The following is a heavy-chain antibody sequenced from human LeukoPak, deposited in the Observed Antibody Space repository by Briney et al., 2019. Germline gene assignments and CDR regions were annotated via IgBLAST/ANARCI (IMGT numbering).Heavy chain of an antibody. CDR2: IYTSGST. CDR1: GGSISSSSYY. J-gene: IGHJ3*02. D-gene: IGHD5-24*01. V-gene: IGHV4-39*07. Sequence: KPSETLSLTCTVSGGSISSSSYYWGWIRQPPGKGLEWIGRIYTSGSTNYNPSLKSRVTMSVDTSKNQFSLKLSSVTAADTAVYYCARDTVGLQGRRAFDIWGQGTMVTVSS. CDR3: ARDTVGLQGRRAFDI.